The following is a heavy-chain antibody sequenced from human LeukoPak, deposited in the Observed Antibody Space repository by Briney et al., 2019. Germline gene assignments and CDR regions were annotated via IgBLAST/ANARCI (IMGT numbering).Heavy chain of an antibody. CDR2: IYWDDDK. D-gene: IGHD3-10*01. V-gene: IGHV2-5*02. J-gene: IGHJ5*02. CDR3: AHRRGIFWFDP. CDR1: GFSLSTSGVG. Sequence: SGPTLVKPTQTLTLTCTFSGFSLSTSGVGVXXXXXXXXXXXEWLALIYWDDDKRYSPSLKSRLTITKDTSKNQVVLTMTNMDPVDTATYYCAHRRGIFWFDPWGQGTLVTVSS.